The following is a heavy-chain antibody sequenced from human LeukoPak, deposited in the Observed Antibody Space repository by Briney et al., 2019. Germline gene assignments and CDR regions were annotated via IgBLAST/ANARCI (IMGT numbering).Heavy chain of an antibody. CDR1: GGTFSSYA. CDR3: ARDYSYGYSTFDY. V-gene: IGHV1-69*05. Sequence: SVKVSCKASGGTFSSYAISWVRQAPGQGLEWMGRIIPIFGTANYAQKFQGRVTITTDESTSTAYMELSSLRSEDTAVYYCARDYSYGYSTFDYWGQGTLVTVSS. D-gene: IGHD5-18*01. CDR2: IIPIFGTA. J-gene: IGHJ4*02.